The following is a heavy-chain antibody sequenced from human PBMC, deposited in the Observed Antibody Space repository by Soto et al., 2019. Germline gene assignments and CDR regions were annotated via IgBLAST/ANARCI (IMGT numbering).Heavy chain of an antibody. V-gene: IGHV3-21*01. J-gene: IGHJ3*02. CDR1: GFTFSSYS. CDR2: ISSSSSYI. CDR3: ARDQDPIHCSRTSCYFRRSFDI. Sequence: EVQLVESGGGLVKPGGSLRLSCAASGFTFSSYSMNWVRQAPGKGLEWVSSISSSSSYIYYADSVKGRFTISRDNAKNSLDLQLNSLRAEDTAVYYCARDQDPIHCSRTSCYFRRSFDIWGQGTMVTVSS. D-gene: IGHD2-2*01.